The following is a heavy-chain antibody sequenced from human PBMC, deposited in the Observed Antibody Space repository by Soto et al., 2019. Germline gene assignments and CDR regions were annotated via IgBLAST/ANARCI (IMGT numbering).Heavy chain of an antibody. V-gene: IGHV1-24*01. Sequence: ASVQVSCKVSGYTLTELSMHWVRQAPGKGLEWMGGFDPEDGETIYAQKFQGRVTMTEDTSTDTAYMELSSLRSEDTAVYYCSAPPQKLVHYAFDIWGQGTMVTVSS. CDR1: GYTLTELS. CDR2: FDPEDGET. CDR3: SAPPQKLVHYAFDI. J-gene: IGHJ3*02. D-gene: IGHD6-13*01.